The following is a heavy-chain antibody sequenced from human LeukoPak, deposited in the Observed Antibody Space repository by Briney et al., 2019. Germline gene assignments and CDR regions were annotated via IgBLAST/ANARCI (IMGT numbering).Heavy chain of an antibody. Sequence: PGGSLRLSCAASGFTFSSYGMHWVRQAPGKGLVWVSRINSDGSSTNYADSVKGRFTISRDNAKNTLYLQMNSLRAEDTAVNYCARDSLNSGSYFDYWGQGTLVTVSS. CDR1: GFTFSSYG. J-gene: IGHJ4*02. CDR2: INSDGSST. V-gene: IGHV3-74*01. D-gene: IGHD3-10*01. CDR3: ARDSLNSGSYFDY.